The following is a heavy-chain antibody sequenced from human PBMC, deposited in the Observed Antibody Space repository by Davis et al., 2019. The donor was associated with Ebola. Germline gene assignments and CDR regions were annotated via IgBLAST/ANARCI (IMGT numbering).Heavy chain of an antibody. J-gene: IGHJ6*02. Sequence: SETLSLTCAVYGGSFSGYYWSWIRQPPGKGLEWIGEINHSGSTNYNPSLKSRVTISVDTSKNQFSLKLSSVTAADTAVYYCARSDTVVYYYGMDVWGQGTMVTVSS. V-gene: IGHV4-34*01. D-gene: IGHD4-11*01. CDR2: INHSGST. CDR3: ARSDTVVYYYGMDV. CDR1: GGSFSGYY.